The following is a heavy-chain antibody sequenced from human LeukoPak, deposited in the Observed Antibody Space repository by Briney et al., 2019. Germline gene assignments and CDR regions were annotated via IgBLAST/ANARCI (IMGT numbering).Heavy chain of an antibody. CDR1: GFTFSSYS. V-gene: IGHV3-21*04. J-gene: IGHJ3*02. CDR2: ISSSSSYI. D-gene: IGHD2-8*02. CDR3: AKDEFVASDFTGAFDI. Sequence: NPGGSLRLSCAASGFTFSSYSMNWVRQAPGKGLEWVSSISSSSSYIYYADSVKGRFTISRDNAKNSLYLQMNSLRAEDMALYYCAKDEFVASDFTGAFDIWGQGTMVTVSS.